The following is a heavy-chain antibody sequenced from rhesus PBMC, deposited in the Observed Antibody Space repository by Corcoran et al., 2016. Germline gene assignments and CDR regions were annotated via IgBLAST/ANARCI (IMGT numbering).Heavy chain of an antibody. Sequence: VQLVQSGAEVKKPGSSVKVSCKASGYTFTDYHMHWVRQAPRQGLEWMGRVDPEDGEAIHAQKFQDKVTITADTSTVTAYMELSSLRSGDTAVYYCAGTLPPFDYWGQGVLVTVSS. V-gene: IGHV1-111*02. J-gene: IGHJ4*01. CDR1: GYTFTDYH. CDR2: VDPEDGEA. CDR3: AGTLPPFDY. D-gene: IGHD1-1*01.